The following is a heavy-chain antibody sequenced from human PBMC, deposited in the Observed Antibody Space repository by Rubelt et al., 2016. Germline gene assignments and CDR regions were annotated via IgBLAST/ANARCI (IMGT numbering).Heavy chain of an antibody. J-gene: IGHJ4*02. D-gene: IGHD3-10*01. V-gene: IGHV3-33*01. Sequence: GGGVVQPGRSLRLSCAASGFTFSSYGMHWVRQAPGKGLEWVAVIWYDGSNKYYADSVKGRFTISRDNSKNTLYLQMNSLRAEDAAVYYCARLAYYYGSGSSYNIDYWGQGTLVTASS. CDR1: GFTFSSYG. CDR2: IWYDGSNK. CDR3: ARLAYYYGSGSSYNIDY.